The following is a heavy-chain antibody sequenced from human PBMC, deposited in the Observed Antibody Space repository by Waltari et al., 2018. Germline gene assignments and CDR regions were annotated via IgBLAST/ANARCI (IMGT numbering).Heavy chain of an antibody. Sequence: WSWIRQPPGKGLEWIGYIYYSGSTYYNPSLKSRVTISVDTSKNQFSLKLSSVTAADTAVYYCARYVDIVATIDYWGQGTLVTVSS. D-gene: IGHD5-12*01. CDR2: IYYSGST. V-gene: IGHV4-30-4*08. J-gene: IGHJ4*02. CDR3: ARYVDIVATIDY.